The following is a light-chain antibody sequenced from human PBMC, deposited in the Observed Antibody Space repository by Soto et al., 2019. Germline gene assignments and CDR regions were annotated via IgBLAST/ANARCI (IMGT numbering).Light chain of an antibody. CDR1: SSNIGRNP. V-gene: IGLV1-44*01. CDR3: ATWDDSLYGMV. Sequence: QPVLTQPPSASGTPGQRVTISCSGGSSNIGRNPVNWYLQLPGTAPKLLIYTNDRLPSGVPDRVSASKSGTSASLTISGLQSEDEADYYCATWDDSLYGMVFGGGTKLTVL. J-gene: IGLJ2*01. CDR2: TND.